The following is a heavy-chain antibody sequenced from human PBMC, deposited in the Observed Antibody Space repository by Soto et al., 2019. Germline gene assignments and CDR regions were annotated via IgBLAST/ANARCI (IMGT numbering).Heavy chain of an antibody. CDR3: ARRRSYYIDY. CDR2: INHSGST. CDR1: GGSFSGYN. D-gene: IGHD1-26*01. Sequence: QVQLQQWGAGLLKPSETLSLTCAVYGGSFSGYNWSWIRQPPGKGLEWIGEINHSGSTNYNPSLKSRVTISVDTSKNQFSLKLSSVTAADTAVYYCARRRSYYIDYWGQGTLVTVSS. J-gene: IGHJ4*02. V-gene: IGHV4-34*01.